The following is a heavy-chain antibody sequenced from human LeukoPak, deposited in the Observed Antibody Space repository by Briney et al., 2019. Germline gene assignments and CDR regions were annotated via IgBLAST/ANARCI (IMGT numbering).Heavy chain of an antibody. CDR1: GYTFTGYY. J-gene: IGHJ4*02. D-gene: IGHD6-19*01. Sequence: GASVKVSCKASGYTFTGYYMHWVRQAPGQGLEWMGIINPSGGGTSYAQKFQGRVTMTRDISIGTAYMELSNLTSEDTAIYYCTRGSSGRRDNWGQGTLVTVSA. CDR2: INPSGGGT. V-gene: IGHV1-46*01. CDR3: TRGSSGRRDN.